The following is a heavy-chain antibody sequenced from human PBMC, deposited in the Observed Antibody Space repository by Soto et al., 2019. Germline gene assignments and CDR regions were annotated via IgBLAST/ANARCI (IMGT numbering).Heavy chain of an antibody. J-gene: IGHJ2*01. Sequence: SETLSLTCSVSGDSITAGGHYWAWNRQHPEKGLEWIGYIHYSRTPAYKPSLKRRLPVSVDTSKNQFSLSLRSVTAADTAIYYCAAMTATYWNFSIWGRGTLVTV. CDR3: AAMTATYWNFSI. V-gene: IGHV4-31*03. CDR2: IHYSRTP. CDR1: GDSITAGGHY. D-gene: IGHD2-21*02.